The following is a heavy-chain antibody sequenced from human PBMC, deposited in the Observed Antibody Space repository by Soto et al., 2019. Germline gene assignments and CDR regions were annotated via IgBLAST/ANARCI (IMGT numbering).Heavy chain of an antibody. CDR1: GFTFSSYA. CDR2: VSIGGST. Sequence: DVQLLESGGGLLQPEGSLRLSCAASGFTFSSYAMGWVRQGPGKGLEWVAGVSIGGSTHYADSVRGRFTISRDNSKNTLSLQMNSLTDEDTAVYFCAKRRGAGGHFDYWGQGALVTVSS. D-gene: IGHD2-15*01. J-gene: IGHJ4*02. CDR3: AKRRGAGGHFDY. V-gene: IGHV3-23*01.